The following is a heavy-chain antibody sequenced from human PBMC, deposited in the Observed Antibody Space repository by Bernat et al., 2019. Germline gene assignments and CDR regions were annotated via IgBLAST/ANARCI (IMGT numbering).Heavy chain of an antibody. D-gene: IGHD1-1*01. CDR2: ISSSGGDT. CDR3: AKRDTTVGRGAFDC. V-gene: IGHV3-23*01. J-gene: IGHJ4*02. Sequence: EVQLLESGGGLVQPGDSLRLSCATSGFTFGSYAMSWVRQAPGKGLEWVSAISSSGGDTYYTDSVKGRFTISRDNSQNTLYLRINSLRAEDMAVYDCAKRDTTVGRGAFDCWGQGTLVTVSS. CDR1: GFTFGSYA.